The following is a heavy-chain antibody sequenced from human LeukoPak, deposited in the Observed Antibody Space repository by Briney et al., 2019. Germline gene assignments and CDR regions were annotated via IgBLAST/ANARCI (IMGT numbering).Heavy chain of an antibody. CDR3: AGFTFFRGVITFDY. Sequence: SETLSLTCTVSGGSINSYYWSWIRQPPGKGLEWIGYIYYSGRTNYNPSLKSRVSISVDTSKNQFSLKLSSVTAADTAVYSCAGFTFFRGVITFDYWGQGTLVTVSS. CDR1: GGSINSYY. CDR2: IYYSGRT. V-gene: IGHV4-59*08. J-gene: IGHJ4*02. D-gene: IGHD3-10*01.